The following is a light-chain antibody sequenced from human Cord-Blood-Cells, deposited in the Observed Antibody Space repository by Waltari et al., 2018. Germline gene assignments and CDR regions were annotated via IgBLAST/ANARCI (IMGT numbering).Light chain of an antibody. Sequence: QSVLTQPPSVSGAPGQRVTISCTGSSSNIGAGYDVHWYQQLPGTAPKLLIYGNSNRPSGVPDVFSGSKSGTSAALAITGLQAEDEADYYCQSYDSSLSVVFGGGTKLTVL. CDR1: SSNIGAGYD. CDR2: GNS. J-gene: IGLJ2*01. CDR3: QSYDSSLSVV. V-gene: IGLV1-40*01.